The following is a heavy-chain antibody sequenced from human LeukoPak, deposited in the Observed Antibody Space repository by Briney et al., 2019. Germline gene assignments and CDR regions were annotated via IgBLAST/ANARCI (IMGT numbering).Heavy chain of an antibody. CDR2: IYYTGTT. D-gene: IGHD6-19*01. CDR1: GDSISSGGYY. J-gene: IGHJ5*02. CDR3: ARDERDQAPTWLRGFDP. Sequence: PSETLSLTCTVSGDSISSGGYYWSWIRQHPGKGLEWIGCIYYTGTTYYNTSLQSRVTISVDTSKNQISLKLSSVTAADTAVYYCARDERDQAPTWLRGFDPWGQGTLVTVSS. V-gene: IGHV4-31*03.